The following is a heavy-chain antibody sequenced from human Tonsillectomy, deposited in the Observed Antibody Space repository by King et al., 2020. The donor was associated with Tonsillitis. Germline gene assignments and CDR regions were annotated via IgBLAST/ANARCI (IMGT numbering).Heavy chain of an antibody. CDR1: GFTFSSYA. CDR2: ISGSGGST. Sequence: VQLVESGGGLVQPGGSLRLSCAASGFTFSSYAMSWVRQAPGKGLEWVSAISGSGGSTYYADSVKGRFTISRDNSKNSLYLQMNSLRAEDTAVYHGAKVHIGGYYSPYYFDYWGQGTLVTVSS. D-gene: IGHD1-26*01. CDR3: AKVHIGGYYSPYYFDY. J-gene: IGHJ4*02. V-gene: IGHV3-23*04.